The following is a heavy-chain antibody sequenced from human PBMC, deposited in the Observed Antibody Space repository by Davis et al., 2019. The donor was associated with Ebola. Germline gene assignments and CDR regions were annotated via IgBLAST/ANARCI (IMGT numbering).Heavy chain of an antibody. J-gene: IGHJ3*02. D-gene: IGHD3-9*01. V-gene: IGHV1-69*13. CDR1: GYTFTGYY. CDR2: IFGTA. CDR3: ARLISNRYYDILTGYSAHDAFDI. Sequence: SVKVSCKASGYTFTGYYMHWVRQAPGQGLEWMGGIFGTANYAQKFQGRVTITADESTSTAYMELSSLRSEDTAMYYCARLISNRYYDILTGYSAHDAFDIWGQGTMVTVSS.